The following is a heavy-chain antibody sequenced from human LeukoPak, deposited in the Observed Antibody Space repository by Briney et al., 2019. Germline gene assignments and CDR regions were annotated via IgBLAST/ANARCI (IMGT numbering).Heavy chain of an antibody. D-gene: IGHD3-10*01. Sequence: GGSLRLSCVASGFTFSNYAMNWVRQAPGKGLEWVSGVSGVGSSTYYADSVKGRFTISRDNSKNMLYLQMNSLRAEDTAVYYCAKDAYYYGSGSYTPDDAFDIWGQGTMVTVSS. V-gene: IGHV3-23*01. J-gene: IGHJ3*02. CDR3: AKDAYYYGSGSYTPDDAFDI. CDR1: GFTFSNYA. CDR2: VSGVGSST.